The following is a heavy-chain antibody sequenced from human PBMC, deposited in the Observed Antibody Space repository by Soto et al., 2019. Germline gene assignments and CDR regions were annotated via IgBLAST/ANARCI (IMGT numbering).Heavy chain of an antibody. V-gene: IGHV1-69*02. CDR3: ASPVICGGDCYYFDY. CDR2: IIPILGIA. J-gene: IGHJ4*02. D-gene: IGHD2-21*02. Sequence: QVQLVQSGAEVKKPGSSVKVSCKASGGTFSSYTISWVRQAPGQGLEWMGRIIPILGIANYAQKFQGRVTITADKSTSTAYMELSSLRSEDTAVYYCASPVICGGDCYYFDYWGQGTLVTVSS. CDR1: GGTFSSYT.